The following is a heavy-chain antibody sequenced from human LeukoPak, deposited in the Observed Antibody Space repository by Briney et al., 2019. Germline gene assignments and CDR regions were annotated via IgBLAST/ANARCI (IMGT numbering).Heavy chain of an antibody. Sequence: GGSLRLSCAASGFTFSSYAMSWGREGPGKGLEWVSAISGSGGSTYYADSVKGGFTISRDNSKNTLYLQMNSLRAEDTAVYYCANPMVRGVIMHAFDIWGQGTMVTVSS. V-gene: IGHV3-23*01. CDR1: GFTFSSYA. D-gene: IGHD3-10*01. CDR3: ANPMVRGVIMHAFDI. CDR2: ISGSGGST. J-gene: IGHJ3*02.